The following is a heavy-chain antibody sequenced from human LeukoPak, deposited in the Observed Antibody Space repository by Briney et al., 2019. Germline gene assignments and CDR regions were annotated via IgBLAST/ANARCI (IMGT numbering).Heavy chain of an antibody. V-gene: IGHV3-23*01. CDR3: AKDGVVTITFEY. J-gene: IGHJ4*02. Sequence: PGGSLRLSCTASGFTFSSYAMSWVRQAPGKGLEWVSVISGSGGSTFYGDSVKGRITISRDNSKNTLYLQMNSLRAEDTAVYYCAKDGVVTITFEYWGQGTLVTVSS. CDR2: ISGSGGST. CDR1: GFTFSSYA. D-gene: IGHD3-16*01.